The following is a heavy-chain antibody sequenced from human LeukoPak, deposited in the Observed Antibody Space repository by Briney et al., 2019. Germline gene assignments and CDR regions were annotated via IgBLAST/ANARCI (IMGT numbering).Heavy chain of an antibody. Sequence: SVKASCKASGGTFSSYAISWVRQAPGQGLEWMGGIIPIFGTANYAQKFQGRVTITADESTSTAYMELSSLRSEDTAVYYCARPLDYDILTGYCPFGYWGQGTLVTVSS. V-gene: IGHV1-69*13. CDR1: GGTFSSYA. CDR3: ARPLDYDILTGYCPFGY. CDR2: IIPIFGTA. J-gene: IGHJ4*02. D-gene: IGHD3-9*01.